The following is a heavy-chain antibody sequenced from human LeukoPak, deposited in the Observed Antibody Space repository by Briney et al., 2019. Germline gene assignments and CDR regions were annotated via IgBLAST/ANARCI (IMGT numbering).Heavy chain of an antibody. CDR2: ISSSGSTI. CDR3: ACAPRGSSWSYFDY. D-gene: IGHD6-13*01. Sequence: KPGGSLRLSCAASGFTFSDYYMSWIRQAPGKGLEWVSYISSSGSTIYYADSVKGRFTISRDNAKNSLYLQMNSLRAEDTAVYYCACAPRGSSWSYFDYWGQGTLVTVSS. V-gene: IGHV3-11*01. CDR1: GFTFSDYY. J-gene: IGHJ4*02.